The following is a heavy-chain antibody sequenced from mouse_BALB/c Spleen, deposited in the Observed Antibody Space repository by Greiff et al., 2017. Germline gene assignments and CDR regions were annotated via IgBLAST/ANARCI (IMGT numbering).Heavy chain of an antibody. CDR1: GYTFTNYW. V-gene: IGHV1-63*02. CDR2: IYPGGGYT. Sequence: VQLQQSGAELVRPGTSVKISCKASGYTFTNYWLGWVKQRPGHGLEWIGDIYPGGGYTNYNEKFKGKATLTADTSSSTAYMQLSSLTSEDSAVYFCARWGYYGSSYVHWYFDVWGAGTTVTVSS. D-gene: IGHD1-1*01. J-gene: IGHJ1*01. CDR3: ARWGYYGSSYVHWYFDV.